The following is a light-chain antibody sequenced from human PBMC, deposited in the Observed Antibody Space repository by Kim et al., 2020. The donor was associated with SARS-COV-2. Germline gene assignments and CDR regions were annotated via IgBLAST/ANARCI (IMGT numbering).Light chain of an antibody. CDR2: DAS. Sequence: EIVLTQSPATLSLSPGERATLSCRASQSVSSYLAWYQQKPGQAPRLLIYDASNRATGIPARFSGSGSGTDFTLTISSLEPEDFAVYSCQHRSSWPLTFGGGTKVDIK. CDR1: QSVSSY. CDR3: QHRSSWPLT. J-gene: IGKJ4*01. V-gene: IGKV3-11*01.